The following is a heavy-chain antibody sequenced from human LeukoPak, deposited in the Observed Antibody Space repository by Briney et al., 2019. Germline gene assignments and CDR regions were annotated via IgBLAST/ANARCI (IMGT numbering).Heavy chain of an antibody. CDR2: IYYSGST. Sequence: PSETLSLTCTVSGGSFSSSSYYWGWIRQPPGKGLEWIGSIYYSGSTYYNPSLKSRVTISVDTSKNQFSLKLSSVTAADTAVYYCARQLSGSSVPIDYWGQGTLVTVSS. CDR1: GGSFSSSSYY. CDR3: ARQLSGSSVPIDY. J-gene: IGHJ4*02. D-gene: IGHD1-26*01. V-gene: IGHV4-39*01.